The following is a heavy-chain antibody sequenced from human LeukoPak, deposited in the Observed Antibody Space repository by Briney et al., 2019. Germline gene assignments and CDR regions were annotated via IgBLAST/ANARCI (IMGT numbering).Heavy chain of an antibody. CDR2: IIPIFGIA. J-gene: IGHJ5*02. V-gene: IGHV1-69*04. Sequence: SVTVSFKASGGTFSSYAISWVRQAPGQGLEWMGRIIPIFGIANYAQKFQGRVTITADKSTSTAYLELSSLRSEDTAVYYCARNYGSGTGWFDPWGQGTLVTVSS. CDR1: GGTFSSYA. CDR3: ARNYGSGTGWFDP. D-gene: IGHD3-10*01.